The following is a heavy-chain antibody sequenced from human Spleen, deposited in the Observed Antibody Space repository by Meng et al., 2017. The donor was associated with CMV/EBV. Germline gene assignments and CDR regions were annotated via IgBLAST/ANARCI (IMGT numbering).Heavy chain of an antibody. CDR3: ARDYDILTGYYTFNWLDP. J-gene: IGHJ5*02. CDR2: ISGSSSDI. D-gene: IGHD3-9*01. Sequence: FTFSGYSMNWVRQAPGKGLDWVSSISGSSSDIYYADSVKGRFTISRDNAKNSLYLQMSSLRAEDTAVYYCARDYDILTGYYTFNWLDPWGQGTLVTVSS. CDR1: FTFSGYS. V-gene: IGHV3-21*01.